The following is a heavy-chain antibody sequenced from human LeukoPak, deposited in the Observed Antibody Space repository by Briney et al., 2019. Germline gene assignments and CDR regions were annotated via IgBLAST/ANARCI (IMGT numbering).Heavy chain of an antibody. D-gene: IGHD1-1*01. J-gene: IGHJ6*03. Sequence: PGGSLRLSCAASGFTFSSFDMHWVRQPTRQGLEWVSTIGTASDTYYPGSVEGRFTLSRDNAKNSLYLQMNSLTAGDTAVYYCARGPPRGKYYYMDVWGKGTTVTVSS. CDR3: ARGPPRGKYYYMDV. CDR2: IGTASDT. CDR1: GFTFSSFD. V-gene: IGHV3-13*01.